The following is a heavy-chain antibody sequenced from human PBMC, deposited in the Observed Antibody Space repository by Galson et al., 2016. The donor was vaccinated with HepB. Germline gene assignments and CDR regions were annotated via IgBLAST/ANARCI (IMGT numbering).Heavy chain of an antibody. J-gene: IGHJ6*02. D-gene: IGHD2-2*01. CDR3: ARAMGQYQLLPFAMNV. CDR2: ISSSSDYI. V-gene: IGHV3-21*01. CDR1: AFTFSRYS. Sequence: SLRLSCAASAFTFSRYSMSWVRQAPGKGLEWLSSISSSSDYIHYADSVKGRFTISRDNAKNSLYLHLSSLRVDETAVYYCARAMGQYQLLPFAMNVWGQGTMVAVSS.